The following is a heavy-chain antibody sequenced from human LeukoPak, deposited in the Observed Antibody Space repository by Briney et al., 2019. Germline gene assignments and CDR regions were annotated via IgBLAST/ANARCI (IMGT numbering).Heavy chain of an antibody. J-gene: IGHJ4*02. CDR1: GFTFNNYA. CDR3: VKVAVQTQVVPAAIFFDY. V-gene: IGHV3-23*01. D-gene: IGHD2-2*01. Sequence: GGSLRLSCAASGFTFNNYAMGWVRQAPGKGLEWVSVISGSSAGIKYADSVKGRFTISRDNSKDTLYLQMNSLSAEDTDVYYCVKVAVQTQVVPAAIFFDYWGQGTLVTVSS. CDR2: ISGSSAGI.